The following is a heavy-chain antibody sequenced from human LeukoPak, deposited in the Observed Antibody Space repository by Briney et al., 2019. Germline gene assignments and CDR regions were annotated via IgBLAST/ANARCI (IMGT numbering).Heavy chain of an antibody. D-gene: IGHD3-22*01. Sequence: SETLSLTCAVYGGSFSGYYWTWIRQTPEKGLEWTGEMNPSGSTNYNPSLKSRVTISVDTSKNQFSLHLTSVTAADTAVYYCARGRQDVTMIVVVMTAVSYYLDVWGKGTTVTVS. CDR1: GGSFSGYY. CDR3: ARGRQDVTMIVVVMTAVSYYLDV. J-gene: IGHJ6*03. CDR2: MNPSGST. V-gene: IGHV4-34*01.